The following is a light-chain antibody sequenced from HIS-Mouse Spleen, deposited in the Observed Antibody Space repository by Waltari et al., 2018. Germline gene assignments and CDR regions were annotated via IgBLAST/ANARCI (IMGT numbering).Light chain of an antibody. V-gene: IGKV2-28*01. Sequence: DIVMTQSPRSLPVTTGEPASISCRSSQSLLHSNGYNYLDWYLQKPGQSPQLLIYLGSNRASGVPDRFSGSGSGTDFTLKISRVEAEDVGVYYCMQALQTPFTFGPGTKVDIK. CDR2: LGS. CDR1: QSLLHSNGYNY. CDR3: MQALQTPFT. J-gene: IGKJ3*01.